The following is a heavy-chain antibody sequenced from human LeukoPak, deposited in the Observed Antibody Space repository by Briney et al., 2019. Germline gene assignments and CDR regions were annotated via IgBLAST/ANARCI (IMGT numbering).Heavy chain of an antibody. Sequence: ASVKVSCKVSGCTLTELSMHWVRQAPGKGLEWMGGFDPEDGETIYAQKFQGRVTMTRDTSTSTVYMELSSLRSEDTAVYYCARDRAAAAGPIDYWGQGTLVTVSS. J-gene: IGHJ4*02. CDR3: ARDRAAAAGPIDY. V-gene: IGHV1-24*01. CDR1: GCTLTELS. CDR2: FDPEDGET. D-gene: IGHD6-13*01.